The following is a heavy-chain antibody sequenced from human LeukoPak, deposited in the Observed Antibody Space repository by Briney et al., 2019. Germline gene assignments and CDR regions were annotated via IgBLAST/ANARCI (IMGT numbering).Heavy chain of an antibody. Sequence: SETLSLTCAVYGGSFSGYYWSWIRQPPGKGLEWIGEINHSGSTNYNPSLKSRVTISVDTSKNQFSLKLSSVTAADTAVYYCARGRQYDFWSGSYSFGYYYYMDVWGKGTTVTVSS. CDR1: GGSFSGYY. CDR3: ARGRQYDFWSGSYSFGYYYYMDV. J-gene: IGHJ6*03. V-gene: IGHV4-34*01. D-gene: IGHD3-3*01. CDR2: INHSGST.